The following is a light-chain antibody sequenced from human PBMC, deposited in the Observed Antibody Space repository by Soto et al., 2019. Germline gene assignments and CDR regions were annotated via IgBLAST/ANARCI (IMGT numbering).Light chain of an antibody. CDR1: QSISTG. Sequence: DIQMTQSPSTLSASVGDRVTITCRASQSISTGLAWFRQKPGEAPKLLIYEASTLESGVPSRFSGSGSGTEFTLTISSLQPDDFATFYCQQYNTYSRTFGQGTKVEVK. CDR2: EAS. V-gene: IGKV1-5*03. CDR3: QQYNTYSRT. J-gene: IGKJ1*01.